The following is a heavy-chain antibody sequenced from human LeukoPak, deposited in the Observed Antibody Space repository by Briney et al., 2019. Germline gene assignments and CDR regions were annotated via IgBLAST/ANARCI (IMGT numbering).Heavy chain of an antibody. CDR2: ISAYNGNT. J-gene: IGHJ4*02. D-gene: IGHD1-26*01. V-gene: IGHV1-18*01. CDR1: GYTFTSYG. Sequence: ASVKVSCKASGYTFTSYGISWVRQAPGQGLEWMGWISAYNGNTNYAQRLQGRVTMTTDTSTSTAYMELRSLRSDDTAVYYCARGGLGVGATAVFDYWGQGTLVTVSS. CDR3: ARGGLGVGATAVFDY.